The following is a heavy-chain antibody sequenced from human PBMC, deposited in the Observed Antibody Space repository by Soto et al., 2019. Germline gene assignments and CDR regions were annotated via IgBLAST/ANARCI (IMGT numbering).Heavy chain of an antibody. CDR3: ARSLDYDSSNHYYYYYGMDV. D-gene: IGHD3-3*01. Sequence: WGSTRVSWGAAWLNFINYSINWVSQNTGKGVEWVSYISSSSSYIYYADSVKGRFTISRDNAKNSLYLQMNSLRAEDTAVYYCARSLDYDSSNHYYYYYGMDVWGQGTTVTVSS. J-gene: IGHJ6*02. V-gene: IGHV3-21*01. CDR2: ISSSSSYI. CDR1: WLNFINYS.